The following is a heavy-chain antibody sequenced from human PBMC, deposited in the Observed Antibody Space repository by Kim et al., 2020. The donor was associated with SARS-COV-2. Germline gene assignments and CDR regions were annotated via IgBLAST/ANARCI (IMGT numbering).Heavy chain of an antibody. CDR1: GFTFSSYA. D-gene: IGHD3-3*01. CDR2: ISYDGSNK. Sequence: GGSLRLSCAASGFTFSSYAMHWVRQAPGKGLEWVAVISYDGSNKYYADSVKGRFTISRDNSKNTLYLQMNSLRAEDTAVYYCARDLVYYDFWSGYLGPGGYYYYYGMDVWGQGTTVTVSS. V-gene: IGHV3-30*04. CDR3: ARDLVYYDFWSGYLGPGGYYYYYGMDV. J-gene: IGHJ6*02.